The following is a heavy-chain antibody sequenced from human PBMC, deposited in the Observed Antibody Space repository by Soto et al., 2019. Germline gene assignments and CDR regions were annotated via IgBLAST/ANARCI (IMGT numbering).Heavy chain of an antibody. CDR2: ISGSGGTT. J-gene: IGHJ4*02. Sequence: EVQLLESGGGLVQPGGSRRLSCAASGFTFSSYAMSWVRQAPGKGLEWVSAISGSGGTTYYPDSVKGRFTISRDNSKNTLYLQMNSLTAEDTAVYSCAKHRGVTPLFDQWGQGTLVTVSS. V-gene: IGHV3-23*01. CDR1: GFTFSSYA. CDR3: AKHRGVTPLFDQ. D-gene: IGHD4-4*01.